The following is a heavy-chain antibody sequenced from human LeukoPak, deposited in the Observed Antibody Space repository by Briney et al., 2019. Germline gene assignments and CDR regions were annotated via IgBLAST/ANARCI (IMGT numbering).Heavy chain of an antibody. CDR1: GGSISGYY. CDR2: IYYSGSN. J-gene: IGHJ4*02. V-gene: IGHV4-59*01. CDR3: QTARGDC. Sequence: SETLSLTCTVSGGSISGYYWSWIRQPPGKGLEWIGYIYYSGSNNYNPSLKSRVTISVDTSKNQFSLKLSSVTAADTAVYYCQTARGDCWGQGTLVTVSS.